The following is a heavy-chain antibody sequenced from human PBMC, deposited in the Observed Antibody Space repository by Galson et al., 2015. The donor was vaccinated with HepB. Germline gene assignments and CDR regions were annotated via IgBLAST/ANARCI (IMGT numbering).Heavy chain of an antibody. CDR3: ARDSGIAAAGISDAFDI. J-gene: IGHJ3*02. CDR2: ISAYSGNT. D-gene: IGHD6-13*01. CDR1: GYTFTSYG. V-gene: IGHV1-18*01. Sequence: QSGAEVKKPGASVKVSCKASGYTFTSYGISWVRQAPGQGLEWMGWISAYSGNTNYAQKLQGRVTMTTDTSTSTAYMELRSLRSDDTAVYYCARDSGIAAAGISDAFDIWGQGTMVTVSS.